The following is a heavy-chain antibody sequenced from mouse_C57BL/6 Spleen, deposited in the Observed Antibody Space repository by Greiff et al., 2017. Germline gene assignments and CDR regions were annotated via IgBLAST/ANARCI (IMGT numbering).Heavy chain of an antibody. CDR1: GYTFTSYW. J-gene: IGHJ4*01. Sequence: QVQLQQPGAELVRPGTSVKLSCKASGYTFTSYWMHWVKQRPGQGLEWIGVIAPSDSYTNYNQKFKGTATLTVDTSSSTAYMQLSSLTSEDSAVYYCARTGITTVVAGGDYYAMDYWGQGTSVTVSS. V-gene: IGHV1-59*01. CDR3: ARTGITTVVAGGDYYAMDY. D-gene: IGHD1-1*01. CDR2: IAPSDSYT.